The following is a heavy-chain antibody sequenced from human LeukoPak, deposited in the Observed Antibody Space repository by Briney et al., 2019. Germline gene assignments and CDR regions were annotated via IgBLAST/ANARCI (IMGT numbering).Heavy chain of an antibody. D-gene: IGHD1-7*01. J-gene: IGHJ6*02. V-gene: IGHV1-2*02. CDR3: ARGGDWNYKYAMDV. Sequence: ASVKVSCKASGYTFTGYYMHWVRQAPGQGLEWMGWITPNSGDTNYVQKFQGRVTMTRDVSISTAYMELSGLRSDDTAVYYCARGGDWNYKYAMDVWGQGTTVTVSS. CDR1: GYTFTGYY. CDR2: ITPNSGDT.